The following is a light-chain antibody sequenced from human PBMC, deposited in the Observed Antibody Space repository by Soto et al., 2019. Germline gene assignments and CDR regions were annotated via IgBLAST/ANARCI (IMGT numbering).Light chain of an antibody. V-gene: IGKV3-20*01. CDR1: QRVRSRY. CDR3: QQYASSPWT. CDR2: GAS. J-gene: IGKJ1*01. Sequence: ERVVTQSPDNPVLSPGGKGPLPCRGSQRVRSRYLAWYQQKPGQAPRLLIHGASSRATGIPDRFSGSGSGTDFTLTISSLEPEDFALYYCQQYASSPWTFGQGTKVEI.